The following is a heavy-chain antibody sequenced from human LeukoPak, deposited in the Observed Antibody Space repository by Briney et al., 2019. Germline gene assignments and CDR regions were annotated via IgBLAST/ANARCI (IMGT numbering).Heavy chain of an antibody. CDR1: GGSFSGYY. Sequence: SETLCLTCAVYGGSFSGYYWSWIRQPPGKGLEWIGEINHSGSTNYNPSLKSRVTISVDTSKNQFSLKLSSVTAADTAVYYCARKRVVKPRGAFDIGGQGTMVTVSS. J-gene: IGHJ3*02. CDR3: ARKRVVKPRGAFDI. D-gene: IGHD3-22*01. CDR2: INHSGST. V-gene: IGHV4-34*01.